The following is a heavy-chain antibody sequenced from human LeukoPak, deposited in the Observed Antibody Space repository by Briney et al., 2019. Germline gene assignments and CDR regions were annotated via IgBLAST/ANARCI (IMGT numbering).Heavy chain of an antibody. D-gene: IGHD6-6*01. CDR3: AGRTRPHYYYMDV. Sequence: GGSLRLSCAASGFTFSSYAMSWVRQAPGKGLEWVAFVYYDGNNKYYAASVKGRFTISRDNSRDTLYLQMNSLRAEDTAVYYCAGRTRPHYYYMDVWGKGTTVTVSS. CDR1: GFTFSSYA. J-gene: IGHJ6*03. V-gene: IGHV3-30*04. CDR2: VYYDGNNK.